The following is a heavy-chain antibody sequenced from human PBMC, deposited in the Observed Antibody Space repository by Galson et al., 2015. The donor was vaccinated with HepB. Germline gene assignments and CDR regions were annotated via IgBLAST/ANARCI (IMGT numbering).Heavy chain of an antibody. CDR3: AKGASYYYDSSGLTPFDY. CDR2: ISGSGGST. Sequence: SLRLSCAASGFTFSSYAMSWVRQAPGRGLEWVSAISGSGGSTYYADSVKGRFTISRDNSKNTLYLQMNSLRAEDTAVYYCAKGASYYYDSSGLTPFDYWGQGTLVTVSS. V-gene: IGHV3-23*01. J-gene: IGHJ4*02. D-gene: IGHD3-22*01. CDR1: GFTFSSYA.